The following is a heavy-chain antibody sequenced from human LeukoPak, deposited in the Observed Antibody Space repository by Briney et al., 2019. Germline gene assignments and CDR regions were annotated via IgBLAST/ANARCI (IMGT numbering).Heavy chain of an antibody. CDR3: AREPRYYGSGINGNWCFDV. J-gene: IGHJ2*01. CDR2: INDSGIT. CDR1: GASLSDYY. D-gene: IGHD3-10*01. Sequence: SETLSLTCAVYGASLSDYYWSWIRQSPGQGLEWIGYINDSGITKYNPSLKTRVTMSIDTSRNQFSLIVNSVTAADTAVYFCAREPRYYGSGINGNWCFDVWGRGTLVIVSS. V-gene: IGHV4-59*01.